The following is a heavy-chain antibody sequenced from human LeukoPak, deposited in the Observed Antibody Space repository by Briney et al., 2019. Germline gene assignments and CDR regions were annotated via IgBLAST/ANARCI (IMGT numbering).Heavy chain of an antibody. Sequence: GGSLRLSCAASGFTFSSNAMHWVRQAPGKGLEWVAVISYDGSIESYADSVKGRFTISRDNSKNMLYLQMTSLRPEDTAVYYCARDPSIFAYCTGTSCYFGWFDPWGQGTLVTVSS. D-gene: IGHD2-2*01. J-gene: IGHJ5*02. CDR2: ISYDGSIE. CDR3: ARDPSIFAYCTGTSCYFGWFDP. CDR1: GFTFSSNA. V-gene: IGHV3-30*04.